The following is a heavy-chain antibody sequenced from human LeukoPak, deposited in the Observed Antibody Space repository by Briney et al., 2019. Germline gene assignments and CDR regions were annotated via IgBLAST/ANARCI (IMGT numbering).Heavy chain of an antibody. CDR3: ARHDYSYYTRL. J-gene: IGHJ4*02. V-gene: IGHV4-4*07. Sequence: SETLSLTCSVSGGSISRYYWSWIRQPAGKGLEWIGGSTNQNPSLKSRIAISVDTSKNQFSLKLSSVTAADTAVYYCARHDYSYYTRLWGQGTLVTVSS. CDR2: ST. CDR1: GGSISRYY. D-gene: IGHD3-3*01.